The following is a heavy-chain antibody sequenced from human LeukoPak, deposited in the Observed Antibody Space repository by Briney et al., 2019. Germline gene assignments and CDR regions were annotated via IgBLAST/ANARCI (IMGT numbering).Heavy chain of an antibody. CDR1: GFTVSGNY. CDR2: IYTAGST. D-gene: IGHD6-19*01. Sequence: GGSLRLSCAASGFTVSGNYMSWVRQAPGKGLEWVSVIYTAGSTYNADSVKGRFTISRDKSKNTLYLQMNTLRAEDTAVYYCAKAQQWLVGYYFDYWGQGTLVTVSS. CDR3: AKAQQWLVGYYFDY. J-gene: IGHJ4*02. V-gene: IGHV3-53*01.